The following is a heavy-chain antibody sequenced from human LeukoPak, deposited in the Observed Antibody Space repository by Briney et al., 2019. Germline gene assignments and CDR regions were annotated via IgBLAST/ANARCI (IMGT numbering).Heavy chain of an antibody. CDR3: AKVGSGYTPYDAFDI. J-gene: IGHJ3*02. Sequence: GGSLRLSCAASGFTFSTYAMDWVRQAPGKGLEWVSYLSSSSSVIYHADSVKGRFTISRDNSKNTLYLQMNSLRAEDTAVYYCAKVGSGYTPYDAFDIWGQGTMVTVSS. CDR1: GFTFSTYA. CDR2: LSSSSSVI. V-gene: IGHV3-48*01. D-gene: IGHD5-12*01.